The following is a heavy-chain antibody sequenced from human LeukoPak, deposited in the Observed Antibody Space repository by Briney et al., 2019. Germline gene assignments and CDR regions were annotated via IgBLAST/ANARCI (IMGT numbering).Heavy chain of an antibody. Sequence: SETLSLTCAVYGGSFSGYYWSWIRQPPGKGLEWLGEINHSGSTNYNPSLKRRVTISVDTSKNQFSLKLSSVTAADTAVYYCARGGFRYSGSGYHYYYYYGMDVWGQGTTVTVSS. CDR3: ARGGFRYSGSGYHYYYYYGMDV. J-gene: IGHJ6*02. CDR1: GGSFSGYY. D-gene: IGHD3-3*01. CDR2: INHSGST. V-gene: IGHV4-34*01.